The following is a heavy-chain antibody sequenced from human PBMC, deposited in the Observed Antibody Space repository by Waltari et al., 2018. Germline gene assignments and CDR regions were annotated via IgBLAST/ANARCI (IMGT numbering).Heavy chain of an antibody. CDR3: ARAPGGLTGFDY. V-gene: IGHV3-21*01. J-gene: IGHJ4*02. CDR2: ISSSSSYI. D-gene: IGHD5-12*01. Sequence: EVQLVESGGGLVKPGGSLRLSCAASGFTFSSYSMNWVRQAPGKGLECVSSISSSSSYIYYADSVKGRFTISRDNAKNSLYLQMNSLRAEDTAVYYCARAPGGLTGFDYWGQGTLVTVSS. CDR1: GFTFSSYS.